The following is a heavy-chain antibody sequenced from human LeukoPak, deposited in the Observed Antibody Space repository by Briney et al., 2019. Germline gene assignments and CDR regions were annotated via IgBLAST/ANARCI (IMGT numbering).Heavy chain of an antibody. CDR1: GGSFSGYY. D-gene: IGHD3-22*01. V-gene: IGHV4-34*01. CDR2: INHSGST. J-gene: IGHJ5*02. CDR3: ARCRPYYYDSSGHYNWFDP. Sequence: SETLSLTCAVYGGSFSGYYWSWIRQPPGKGLEWIGEINHSGSTNYNPSLKSRVTISVDTSKNQFSLKLSSVTAADTAVYYCARCRPYYYDSSGHYNWFDPWGQGTLVTVSS.